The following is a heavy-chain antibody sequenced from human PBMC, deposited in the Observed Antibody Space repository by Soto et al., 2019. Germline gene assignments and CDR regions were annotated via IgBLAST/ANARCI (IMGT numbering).Heavy chain of an antibody. D-gene: IGHD6-19*01. CDR1: GFTFSSYS. CDR3: ARDSRNVYSSGWYIDETQSEWFDP. J-gene: IGHJ5*02. V-gene: IGHV3-21*01. Sequence: GGSLRLSCAASGFTFSSYSMNWVRQAPGKGLEWVSSISSSSSYIYYADSVKGRFTISRDNAKNSLYLQMNSLRAEDTAVYYCARDSRNVYSSGWYIDETQSEWFDPWGQGTLVTVSS. CDR2: ISSSSSYI.